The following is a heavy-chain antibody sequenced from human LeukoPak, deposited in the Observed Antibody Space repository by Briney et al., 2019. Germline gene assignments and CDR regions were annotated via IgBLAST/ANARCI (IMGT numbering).Heavy chain of an antibody. CDR3: ARETYYYDSSGSAAFDI. CDR1: GFPFSSYG. V-gene: IGHV3-30*02. Sequence: GGSLRLSCAASGFPFSSYGMHWVRQAPGKGLEWVAFIPYDGSDKFYADSVKGRFTISRDNSKNTLYLQMNSLRAEDTAVYYCARETYYYDSSGSAAFDIWGQGTMVTVSS. J-gene: IGHJ3*02. CDR2: IPYDGSDK. D-gene: IGHD3-22*01.